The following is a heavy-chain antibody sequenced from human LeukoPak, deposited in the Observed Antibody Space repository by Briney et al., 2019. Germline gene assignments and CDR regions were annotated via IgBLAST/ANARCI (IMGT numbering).Heavy chain of an antibody. V-gene: IGHV1-69*13. J-gene: IGHJ6*02. CDR1: GGTFSSYA. CDR2: IIPIFGTA. D-gene: IGHD3-22*01. Sequence: ASVKVSCKASGGTFSSYAISWVRQAPGQGLEWMGGIIPIFGTANYAQKFQGRVTITADESTSTAYMELSSLRSEDTAVYYCARDLLATMIVGSLYGMDVWGQGTTVTVSS. CDR3: ARDLLATMIVGSLYGMDV.